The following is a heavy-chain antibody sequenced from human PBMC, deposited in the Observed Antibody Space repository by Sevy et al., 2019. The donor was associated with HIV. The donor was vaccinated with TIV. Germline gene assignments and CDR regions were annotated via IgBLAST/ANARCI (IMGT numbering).Heavy chain of an antibody. Sequence: GGSLRLSCAASGFTFSSYEMNWVRQAPGKGLEWVSYISNSVTTISYSDSVKGRFTISRDNARNSLYLQMNSLRAEDTAVYYCARDLPRAATTVAHFDCWGQGTLVTVSS. J-gene: IGHJ4*02. D-gene: IGHD4-17*01. CDR1: GFTFSSYE. CDR3: ARDLPRAATTVAHFDC. V-gene: IGHV3-48*03. CDR2: ISNSVTTI.